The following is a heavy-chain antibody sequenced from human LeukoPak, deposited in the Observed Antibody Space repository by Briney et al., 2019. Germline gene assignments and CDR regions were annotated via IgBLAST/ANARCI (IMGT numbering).Heavy chain of an antibody. J-gene: IGHJ3*02. CDR2: INTNSGDP. V-gene: IGHV7-4-1*02. Sequence: ASVKVSCKASGYTFTNYGVNWVRQAPGEGLEWMGWINTNSGDPTYAQGFTGRFVFSLDTSVSTAYLQISSLKAEDTAVYYCARVRSSYYDFWSGYPYDAFDIWGQGTMVTVSS. D-gene: IGHD3-3*01. CDR1: GYTFTNYG. CDR3: ARVRSSYYDFWSGYPYDAFDI.